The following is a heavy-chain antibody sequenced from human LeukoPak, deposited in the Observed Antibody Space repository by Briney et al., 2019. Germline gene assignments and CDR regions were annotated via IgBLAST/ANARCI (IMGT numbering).Heavy chain of an antibody. CDR3: ARARSPSSGYLLRDHNWFDP. Sequence: SVKVSCKASGGTFSSYAISWVRQAPGQGLEWMGGIIPIFGTANYAQKFQGRVTITTDESTSTAYMELSSLRSEDTAVYYCARARSPSSGYLLRDHNWFDPWGQGTLVTVSP. CDR2: IIPIFGTA. D-gene: IGHD3-22*01. V-gene: IGHV1-69*05. CDR1: GGTFSSYA. J-gene: IGHJ5*02.